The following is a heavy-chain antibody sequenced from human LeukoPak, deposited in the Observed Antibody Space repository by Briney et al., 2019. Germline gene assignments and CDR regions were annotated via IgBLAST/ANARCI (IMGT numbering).Heavy chain of an antibody. D-gene: IGHD3-3*01. CDR2: IKEDGSEK. CDR1: GFTFSSYW. V-gene: IGHV3-7*01. J-gene: IGHJ4*02. CDR3: ARGGYYGSGRYYFDS. Sequence: PGGSLRLSCAASGFTFSSYWMSWVRQAPGKGLEWVASIKEDGSEKYYVDSVKGRFTISRDNAKNTLHLQMNSLRAEDTAVYYCARGGYYGSGRYYFDSWGQGTLVTVSS.